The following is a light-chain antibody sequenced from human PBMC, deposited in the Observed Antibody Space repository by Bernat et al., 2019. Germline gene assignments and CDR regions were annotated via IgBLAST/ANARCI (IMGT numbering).Light chain of an antibody. CDR1: SSNIGSNY. Sequence: QSVLTQPPSASGTPGQMVTISCSGSSSNIGSNYVYWYQQLPGTALKLLIYRSNQRTSGVPERFSASKSGTSASLAISGLRSGDEADYYCASWDYSHEVFGGGTKLTV. V-gene: IGLV1-47*01. CDR2: RSN. CDR3: ASWDYSHEV. J-gene: IGLJ2*01.